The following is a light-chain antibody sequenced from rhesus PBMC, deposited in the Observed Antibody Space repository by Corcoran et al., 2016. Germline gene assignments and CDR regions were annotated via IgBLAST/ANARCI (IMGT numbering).Light chain of an antibody. Sequence: DIQMSQSPSSLSASVGDRVTITCRASQGISSYLNWYQQKPGKAPKCMIYYAKSLASGVPSRFSGSGSGTAFTLTISSLQPEDFATYYCQQGNSNPLTFGGGTKVELK. CDR3: QQGNSNPLT. V-gene: IGKV1-32*02. CDR1: QGISSY. J-gene: IGKJ4*01. CDR2: YAK.